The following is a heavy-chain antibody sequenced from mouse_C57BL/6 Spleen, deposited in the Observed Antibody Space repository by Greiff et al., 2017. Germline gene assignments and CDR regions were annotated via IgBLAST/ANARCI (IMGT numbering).Heavy chain of an antibody. D-gene: IGHD2-2*01. CDR1: GYSFTGYY. CDR2: LNPSTGGT. Sequence: VQLKESGPELVKPGASVKISCKASGYSFTGYYMNWVKQSPEKSLEWIGELNPSTGGTTYNQKFKAKATLTVDKSSSTAYMQLKSLTSEDSAVYYCARFGYDVAMDYWGQGTSVTVSS. V-gene: IGHV1-42*01. CDR3: ARFGYDVAMDY. J-gene: IGHJ4*01.